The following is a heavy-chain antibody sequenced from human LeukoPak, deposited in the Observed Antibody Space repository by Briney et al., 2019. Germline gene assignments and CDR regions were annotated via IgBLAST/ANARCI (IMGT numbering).Heavy chain of an antibody. CDR3: ARLPYSYGFRQQGAFDI. CDR2: IYPGDSDT. J-gene: IGHJ3*02. Sequence: PGESLKISCKGSGYSFTSYWIGWVRQMPGKGLEWMGIIYPGDSDTRYSPSFQGQVTISADKSISTAYLQWSSLKASDTAMYYCARLPYSYGFRQQGAFDIWGQGTMVTVSS. V-gene: IGHV5-51*01. CDR1: GYSFTSYW. D-gene: IGHD5-18*01.